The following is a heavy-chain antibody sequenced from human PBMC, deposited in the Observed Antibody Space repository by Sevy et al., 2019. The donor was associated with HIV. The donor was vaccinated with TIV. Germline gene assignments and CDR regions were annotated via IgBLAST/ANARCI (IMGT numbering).Heavy chain of an antibody. V-gene: IGHV3-30*02. Sequence: GGSLRLSCAASGFTFSSYGMHWVRQAPGKGLEWVAFIRYDGSNKYYADSVKGRFTISRDSSKNTLYLQMNSLRAEDTALYYCAKIQGGDYYFDYWGQGTLVTVSS. D-gene: IGHD2-21*02. J-gene: IGHJ4*02. CDR3: AKIQGGDYYFDY. CDR1: GFTFSSYG. CDR2: IRYDGSNK.